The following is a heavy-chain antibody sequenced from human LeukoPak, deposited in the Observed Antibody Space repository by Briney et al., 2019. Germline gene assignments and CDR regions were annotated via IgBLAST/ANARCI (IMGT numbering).Heavy chain of an antibody. Sequence: ASVKVSCKASGYTFTSYGISWVRQAPGQGLEWMGWISAYNGNTNYAQKLQGRVTMTTDTSTSTAYMELRSLRSDDTAVYYCARDRKTGVGATGLDAFDIWGQGTMVTVSS. J-gene: IGHJ3*02. CDR1: GYTFTSYG. CDR3: ARDRKTGVGATGLDAFDI. D-gene: IGHD1-26*01. V-gene: IGHV1-18*01. CDR2: ISAYNGNT.